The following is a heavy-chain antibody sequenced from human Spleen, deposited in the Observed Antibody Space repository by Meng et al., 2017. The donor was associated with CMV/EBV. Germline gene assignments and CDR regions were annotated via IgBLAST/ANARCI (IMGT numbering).Heavy chain of an antibody. V-gene: IGHV4-39*01. J-gene: IGHJ4*02. Sequence: SETLSLTCSVSGDSISSNYYWGWIRQPPGKGLEWIGSIYYSGSTYYNPSLKSRVTISVDTSKNQFSLKLSSVTAADTAVHYCARLDNLGTASFDYWDQGTLVTVSS. CDR1: GDSISSNYY. CDR2: IYYSGST. D-gene: IGHD6-13*01. CDR3: ARLDNLGTASFDY.